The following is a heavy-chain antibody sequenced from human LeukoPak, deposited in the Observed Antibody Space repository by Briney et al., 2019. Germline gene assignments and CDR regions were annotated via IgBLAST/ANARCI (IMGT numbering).Heavy chain of an antibody. CDR2: IYYSGIT. J-gene: IGHJ3*02. Sequence: SETLSLTCTVSRGSISSGYYYWAWIRQPPGKGLEWIGSIYYSGITYYNPSFKSPVTISIDTAKNQFSLRVTSVNAADTAVYYCARHDSSGLYNAFDIWGQGTMVTVSS. D-gene: IGHD3-22*01. V-gene: IGHV4-39*01. CDR1: RGSISSGYYY. CDR3: ARHDSSGLYNAFDI.